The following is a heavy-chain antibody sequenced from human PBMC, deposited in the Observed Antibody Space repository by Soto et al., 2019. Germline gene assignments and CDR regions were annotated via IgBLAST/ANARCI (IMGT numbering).Heavy chain of an antibody. D-gene: IGHD3-22*01. CDR2: ISSSAVYI. V-gene: IGHV3-21*01. J-gene: IGHJ4*02. CDR3: VRDGLDYYDTERLYFDN. CDR1: GFNFITYS. Sequence: EVQLVESGGGPVRPGGSLKLSCAASGFNFITYSLSWVRQAPGKGLEWVASISSSAVYIDYADSVKGRFTISRDNANNXXXXQMNSLRAEDTATYYCVRDGLDYYDTERLYFDNWGQGTLVTVSS.